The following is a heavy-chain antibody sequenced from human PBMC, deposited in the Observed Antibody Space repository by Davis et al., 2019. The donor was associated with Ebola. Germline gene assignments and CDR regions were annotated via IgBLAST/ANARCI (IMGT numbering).Heavy chain of an antibody. CDR3: AVLPYYYDSSGYYYVEAFDI. CDR2: IYYSGST. V-gene: IGHV4-59*12. J-gene: IGHJ3*02. CDR1: GGSFSGYY. Sequence: MPSETLSLTCAVYGGSFSGYYWSWIRQPPGKGLEWIGYIYYSGSTNYNPSLKSRVTISVDTSKNQFSLKLSSVTAADTAVYYCAVLPYYYDSSGYYYVEAFDIWGQGTMVTVSS. D-gene: IGHD3-22*01.